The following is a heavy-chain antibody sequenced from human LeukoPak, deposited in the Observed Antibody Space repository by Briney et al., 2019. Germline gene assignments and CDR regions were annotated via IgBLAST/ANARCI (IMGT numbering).Heavy chain of an antibody. CDR3: ARHPYSGSYHFDY. CDR1: GYIFTGYY. D-gene: IGHD1-26*01. V-gene: IGHV1-2*02. J-gene: IGHJ4*02. CDR2: INPNSGGT. Sequence: ASVKVSCKASGYIFTGYYMHWVRQAPGQGLEWMGWINPNSGGTNSAQKFQGRVTMTRDTSISTAYMELSRLTSDDTAVYYCARHPYSGSYHFDYWGQGALVTVSS.